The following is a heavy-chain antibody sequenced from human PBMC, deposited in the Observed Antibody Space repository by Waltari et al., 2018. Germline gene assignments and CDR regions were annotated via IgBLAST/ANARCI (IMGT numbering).Heavy chain of an antibody. CDR2: IYYDGSEK. V-gene: IGHV3-33*01. CDR3: ARVAGYTGNYFFDY. J-gene: IGHJ4*02. Sequence: QVQLVESGGNAVQPGRSLRLACAASGFTFSTSGMHWVRQAPGKGLEWVASIYYDGSEKYYADSVRGRFTISRDNSKNTLYLQMNSLRAEDTAVYYCARVAGYTGNYFFDYWGQGTLVTVSS. CDR1: GFTFSTSG. D-gene: IGHD1-26*01.